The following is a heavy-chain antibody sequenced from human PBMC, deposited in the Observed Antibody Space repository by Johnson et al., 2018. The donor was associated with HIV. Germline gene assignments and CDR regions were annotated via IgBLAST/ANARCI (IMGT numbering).Heavy chain of an antibody. CDR3: ARVKGSTIFGVVRPHGAFDI. Sequence: VQLVESGGGLVQPGRSLRLSCAASGFIFDDYGMSWVRQAPGKGLEWVSGINWNGGNTGYADSMKGRFAISRDNAKNSLYLQMNSLRAEDTAVYYCARVKGSTIFGVVRPHGAFDIWGQGTMVTVSS. J-gene: IGHJ3*02. CDR1: GFIFDDYG. D-gene: IGHD3-3*01. V-gene: IGHV3-20*04. CDR2: INWNGGNT.